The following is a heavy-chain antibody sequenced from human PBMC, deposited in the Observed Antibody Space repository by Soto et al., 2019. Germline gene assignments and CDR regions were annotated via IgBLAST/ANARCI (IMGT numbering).Heavy chain of an antibody. D-gene: IGHD5-12*01. CDR1: GFTFYSYA. CDR3: AKTIEMATIRSFDY. Sequence: GGSLRLSCAASGFTFYSYAMTWVRQPPGKGLEWVSAISGGGSSTYYADSVKGRFTISRHNSKNTLYLQMNSLRAEDTAVYYCAKTIEMATIRSFDYWGQGTVVTVSS. V-gene: IGHV3-23*01. CDR2: ISGGGSST. J-gene: IGHJ4*02.